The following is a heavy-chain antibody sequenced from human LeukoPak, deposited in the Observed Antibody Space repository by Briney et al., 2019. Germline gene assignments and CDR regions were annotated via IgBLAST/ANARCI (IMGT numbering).Heavy chain of an antibody. Sequence: GGSLRLSCAASGFTFSSYATHWVRQAPGKGLEWVSIISYDGSNKYYADSVKGRFTISRDNAKNTLYLQMNSLRADDTAVYYCAAEHDGFDIWGQGTMVTVSS. J-gene: IGHJ3*02. CDR2: ISYDGSNK. CDR1: GFTFSSYA. V-gene: IGHV3-30-3*01. D-gene: IGHD6-13*01. CDR3: AAEHDGFDI.